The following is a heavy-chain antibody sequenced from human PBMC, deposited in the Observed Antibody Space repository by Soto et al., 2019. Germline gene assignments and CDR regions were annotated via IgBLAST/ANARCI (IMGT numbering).Heavy chain of an antibody. D-gene: IGHD3-3*01. V-gene: IGHV1-69*06. CDR2: IIPIFGTA. CDR1: GGTFSSYA. J-gene: IGHJ6*02. CDR3: ARDRGFWSGYHYYYYGMDV. Sequence: SVMVSCKASGGTFSSYAISWVRQAPGQGLEWMGGIIPIFGTANYAQKFQGRVTITADKSTSTAYMELSSLRSEDTAVYYCARDRGFWSGYHYYYYGMDVWGQGTTVTVSS.